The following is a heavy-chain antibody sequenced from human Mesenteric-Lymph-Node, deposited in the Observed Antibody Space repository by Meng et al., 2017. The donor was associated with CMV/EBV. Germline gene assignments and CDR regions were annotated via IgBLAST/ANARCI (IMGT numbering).Heavy chain of an antibody. D-gene: IGHD6-6*01. CDR1: GFTFSDYY. CDR2: ISSSSTI. CDR3: ARVGTSIYYFDY. V-gene: IGHV3-69-1*02. J-gene: IGHJ4*02. Sequence: GGSLRLSCAASGFTFSDYYMNWVRQAPGKGLEWVSSISSSSTIYYADSVKGRFTISRDNAKNSLYLQMNNLRAEDTAVYYCARVGTSIYYFDYWGQGTLVTVSS.